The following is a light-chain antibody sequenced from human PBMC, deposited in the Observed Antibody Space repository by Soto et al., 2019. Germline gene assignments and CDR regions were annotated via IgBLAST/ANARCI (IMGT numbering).Light chain of an antibody. CDR2: GNT. J-gene: IGLJ2*01. V-gene: IGLV1-40*01. Sequence: QSVLTQPPSVSGAPGQRVTISCTGSSSNIGAGYDVHWYQQLPGRAPKLLIYGNTNRPSGVPDRFSGSKSGTSASLAITGLQAEDEADYYCLSFVSSRSVVFGGGTKVTVL. CDR1: SSNIGAGYD. CDR3: LSFVSSRSVV.